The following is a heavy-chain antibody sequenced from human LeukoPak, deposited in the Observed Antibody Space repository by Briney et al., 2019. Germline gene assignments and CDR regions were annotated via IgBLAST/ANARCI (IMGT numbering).Heavy chain of an antibody. CDR2: IYYSGST. CDR3: ARGSISNWFDP. D-gene: IGHD2-21*01. V-gene: IGHV4-30-4*07. Sequence: SETLSLTCAVSGDSISSGGYSWSWIRQPPGKGLEWIGYIYYSGSTYYNPSLKSRVTISVDTSKNQFSLKLSSVTAADTAVYYCARGSISNWFDPWGQGTLVTVSS. CDR1: GDSISSGGYS. J-gene: IGHJ5*02.